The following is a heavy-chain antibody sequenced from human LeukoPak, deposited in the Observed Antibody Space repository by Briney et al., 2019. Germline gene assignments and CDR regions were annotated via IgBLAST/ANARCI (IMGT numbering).Heavy chain of an antibody. CDR2: IYYSGST. CDR3: ARGLLYDYVWGSYRYFDY. V-gene: IGHV4-39*07. Sequence: SETLSLTCTVSGGSISSSSYYWGWIRQPPGKGLEWIGSIYYSGSTYYNPSLKSRVTISVDTSKNQFSLKLSSVTAADTAVYYCARGLLYDYVWGSYRYFDYWGQGTLVTVSS. J-gene: IGHJ4*02. D-gene: IGHD3-16*02. CDR1: GGSISSSSYY.